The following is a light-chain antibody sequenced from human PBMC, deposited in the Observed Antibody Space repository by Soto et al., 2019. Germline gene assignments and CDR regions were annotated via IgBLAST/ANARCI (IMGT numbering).Light chain of an antibody. Sequence: DIQMTQSPSTMSASVGDRVTITCRASQSIDSWLAWYQQKRGRAPKVXIYAASSLHSGVPSRFSGSGAGTDFIRTISSLQPEDVATYYCPQSYSTTRDFGQGTRLEIK. CDR2: AAS. CDR1: QSIDSW. J-gene: IGKJ5*01. V-gene: IGKV1-39*01. CDR3: PQSYSTTRD.